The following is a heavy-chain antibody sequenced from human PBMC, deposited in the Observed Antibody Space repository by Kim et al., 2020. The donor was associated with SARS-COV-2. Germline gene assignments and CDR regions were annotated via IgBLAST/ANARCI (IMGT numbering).Heavy chain of an antibody. Sequence: GGSLRLSCEASGFDFKKFGMHWVRRAPGQGLQWVAFISFDGGEEHYDVSVRGRFSISRDNSRSTLYLHMNSLSFEDTAVYFCVKDPGYEFSFFNFYLDAWGVGTTVSVSS. CDR1: GFDFKKFG. V-gene: IGHV3-30*18. CDR3: VKDPGYEFSFFNFYLDA. J-gene: IGHJ6*03. D-gene: IGHD2-15*01. CDR2: ISFDGGEE.